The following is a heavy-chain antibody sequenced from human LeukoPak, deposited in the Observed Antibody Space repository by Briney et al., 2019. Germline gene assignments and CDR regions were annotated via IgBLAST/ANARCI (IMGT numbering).Heavy chain of an antibody. CDR3: ARAPPKRRGYSYGPREDY. Sequence: ASVKVSCKASGYTFTSYYMHWVRQAPGQGLEWMGIINPSGGSTSHAQKFQGRVTMTRDTSTSTVYMELSSLRSEDTAVYYCARAPPKRRGYSYGPREDYWGQGTLVTVSS. CDR1: GYTFTSYY. CDR2: INPSGGST. J-gene: IGHJ4*02. D-gene: IGHD5-18*01. V-gene: IGHV1-46*01.